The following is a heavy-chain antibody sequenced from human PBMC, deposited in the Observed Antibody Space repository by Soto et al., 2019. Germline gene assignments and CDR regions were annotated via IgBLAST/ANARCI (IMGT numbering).Heavy chain of an antibody. CDR3: ARSPHLIVVVPAANDIFAFDI. CDR2: INPSGGST. CDR1: GYTFTSYY. Sequence: GASVKVCCKASGYTFTSYYMHWVRQAPGQGLEWMGIINPSGGSTSYAQKFQGRVTMTRDTSTSTVYMELSSLRSEDTAVYYCARSPHLIVVVPAANDIFAFDIWGQGIMVTVSS. D-gene: IGHD2-2*01. J-gene: IGHJ3*02. V-gene: IGHV1-46*03.